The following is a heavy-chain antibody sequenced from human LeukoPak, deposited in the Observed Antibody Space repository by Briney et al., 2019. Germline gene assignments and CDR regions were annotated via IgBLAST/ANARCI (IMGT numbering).Heavy chain of an antibody. CDR2: INPNSGGT. V-gene: IGHV1-2*02. CDR1: GYTFTGYY. J-gene: IGHJ4*02. Sequence: ASVKVSCKASGYTFTGYYMHWVRQAPGQGLEWMGWINPNSGGTNYAQKFQGRVTMTRDTSISTAYMELSRLRSDDTAVYYCARESSTGLSGFDYWGQGILVTVSS. CDR3: ARESSTGLSGFDY.